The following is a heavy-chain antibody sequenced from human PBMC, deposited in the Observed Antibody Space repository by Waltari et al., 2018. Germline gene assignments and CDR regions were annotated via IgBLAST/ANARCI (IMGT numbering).Heavy chain of an antibody. J-gene: IGHJ4*02. Sequence: QLQLQESGPGLVKPSETLSLTCTVSGGSISSSSYYWGWIRQPPGKGLGWIGSIYYSGSTYYNPSLKSRVTISVDTSKNQFSLKLSSVTAADTAVYYCARHRKQQPIDYWGQGTLVTVSS. D-gene: IGHD6-13*01. CDR1: GGSISSSSYY. V-gene: IGHV4-39*01. CDR3: ARHRKQQPIDY. CDR2: IYYSGST.